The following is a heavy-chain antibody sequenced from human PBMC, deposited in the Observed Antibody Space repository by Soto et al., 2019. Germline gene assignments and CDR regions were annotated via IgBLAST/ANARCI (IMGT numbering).Heavy chain of an antibody. CDR1: GYTFTNNA. V-gene: IGHV1-3*01. Sequence: SVKVSCKASGYTFTNNAMPWVRQAPGQSLEWLGWINAGNGNTRYSQRFQGRVTITRDTSASIVYMELSSLRSEDTAVYYCAGVTDYCDSRGYAREYFHHWGQGTLVTVSS. CDR2: INAGNGNT. D-gene: IGHD3-22*01. CDR3: AGVTDYCDSRGYAREYFHH. J-gene: IGHJ1*01.